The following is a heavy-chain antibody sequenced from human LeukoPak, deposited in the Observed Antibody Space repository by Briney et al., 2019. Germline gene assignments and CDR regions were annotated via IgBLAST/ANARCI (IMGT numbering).Heavy chain of an antibody. J-gene: IGHJ4*02. CDR1: GGSLSSYY. D-gene: IGHD3-22*01. Sequence: SETLSLTCTASGGSLSSYYWSWLRQPPGKGLEWIGYIYYSGSTNYNPSLKSRVTISVDTSKNQFSLKLSSVTAADTAVYYCAREHDSSGYSSFDYWGQGTLVTVSS. CDR2: IYYSGST. CDR3: AREHDSSGYSSFDY. V-gene: IGHV4-59*01.